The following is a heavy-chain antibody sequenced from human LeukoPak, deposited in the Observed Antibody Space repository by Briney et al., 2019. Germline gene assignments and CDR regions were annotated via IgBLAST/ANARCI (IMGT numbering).Heavy chain of an antibody. D-gene: IGHD3-22*01. J-gene: IGHJ4*02. Sequence: ASVKVSCKASGYTFTSYGISWVRQAPGQGLEWMGWISAYNGNTNYAQKLQGRVTMTTDTSTSTAYMELSSLRSEDTAVYYCARELYDSSGPYYFDYWGQGTLVTVYS. CDR2: ISAYNGNT. V-gene: IGHV1-18*01. CDR1: GYTFTSYG. CDR3: ARELYDSSGPYYFDY.